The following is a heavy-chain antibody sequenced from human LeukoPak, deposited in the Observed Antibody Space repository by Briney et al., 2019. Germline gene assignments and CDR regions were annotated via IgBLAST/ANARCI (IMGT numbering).Heavy chain of an antibody. CDR3: ARASSSSWYVLYYFDY. V-gene: IGHV4-34*01. Sequence: SETLSLTCAVYGGSFSGCYWNWIRQPPGKGLEWIGEINHSGSTNYNPSLKSRVTISVDTSKNQFSLKLSSVTAADTAVYYCARASSSSWYVLYYFDYWGQGTLVTVPS. CDR1: GGSFSGCY. CDR2: INHSGST. D-gene: IGHD6-13*01. J-gene: IGHJ4*02.